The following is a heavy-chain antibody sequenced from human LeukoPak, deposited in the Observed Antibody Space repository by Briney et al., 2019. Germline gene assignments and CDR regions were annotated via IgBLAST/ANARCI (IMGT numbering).Heavy chain of an antibody. V-gene: IGHV4-59*01. D-gene: IGHD6-19*01. CDR1: GGSISSYY. J-gene: IGHJ4*02. Sequence: SETLSLTCTVSGGSISSYYWSWIRQPPGKGLEWIGYIYYSGSTNYNPSLKSRVTISVDTSRNQFSLKLSSVTAADTAVYYCARGGPYSSGWYYFDYWGQGTLVTVSS. CDR3: ARGGPYSSGWYYFDY. CDR2: IYYSGST.